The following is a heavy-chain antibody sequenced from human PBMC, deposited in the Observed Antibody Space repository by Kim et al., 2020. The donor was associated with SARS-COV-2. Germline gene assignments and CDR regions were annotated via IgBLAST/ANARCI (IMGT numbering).Heavy chain of an antibody. J-gene: IGHJ5*02. CDR3: ARDICSGASCYSLLNWFDP. CDR2: ISYDGSNK. CDR1: GFPFRRSG. V-gene: IGHV3-33*05. D-gene: IGHD2-15*01. Sequence: GGSLRLSCAASGFPFRRSGLHWVRQAPGKGLEWVAVISYDGSNKYYADSVKGRFTISRDNSKNTLYLQMNSLRAEDTAVYYCARDICSGASCYSLLNWFDPWGQGALVTFSS.